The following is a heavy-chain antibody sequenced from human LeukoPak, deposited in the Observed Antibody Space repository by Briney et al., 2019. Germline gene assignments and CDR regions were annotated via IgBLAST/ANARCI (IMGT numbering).Heavy chain of an antibody. V-gene: IGHV3-30*04. Sequence: GRSLRLSCAASGFTFSSYAMHWVRQAPGKGLEWVAVISYDGSNKYYADSVKGRFTISRDNSKNTLYLQMNSLRAEDTAVYYCARRGVAGTRYFDYWGQGTLVTVSS. CDR3: ARRGVAGTRYFDY. CDR1: GFTFSSYA. D-gene: IGHD6-19*01. CDR2: ISYDGSNK. J-gene: IGHJ4*02.